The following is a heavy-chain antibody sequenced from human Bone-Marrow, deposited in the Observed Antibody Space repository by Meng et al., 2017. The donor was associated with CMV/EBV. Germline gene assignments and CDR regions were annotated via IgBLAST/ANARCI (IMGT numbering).Heavy chain of an antibody. CDR2: IRYDGSNK. D-gene: IGHD3-22*01. CDR3: AKERYYYDSSGPGVDY. Sequence: GGSLRLSCAASGFTFDDYAMHWVRQAPGKGLEWVAFIRYDGSNKYYADSVKGRFTISRDNSKNTLYLQMNSLRAEDTAVYYCAKERYYYDSSGPGVDYWGQGTLVTVSS. J-gene: IGHJ4*02. CDR1: GFTFDDYA. V-gene: IGHV3-30*02.